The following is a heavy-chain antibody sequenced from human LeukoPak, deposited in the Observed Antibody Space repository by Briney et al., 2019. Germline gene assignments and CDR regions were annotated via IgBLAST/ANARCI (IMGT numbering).Heavy chain of an antibody. V-gene: IGHV3-7*01. Sequence: GGSLRLSCAASGFTFSSFWMHWVRQAPGKGLEWVANIKPDGSEKYYVDSVKGRFTISRDNDKNSLFLQMNSLRADDTAVYYCARDFAYWGQGTLVTVSS. CDR1: GFTFSSFW. CDR2: IKPDGSEK. CDR3: ARDFAY. J-gene: IGHJ4*02.